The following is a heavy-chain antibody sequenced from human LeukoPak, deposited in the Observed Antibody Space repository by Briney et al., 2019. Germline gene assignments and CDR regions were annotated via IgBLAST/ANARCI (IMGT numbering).Heavy chain of an antibody. V-gene: IGHV4-61*02. Sequence: SETLSLTCTVSGGSISSGSYYWSCIRQPAGKGLDWIGRIYTSGSTNYNPSLKRRITISVDTSKNQFSLKLSSVTAADTAVYYCARSITIFGLVYWGQGTLVTVSS. CDR1: GGSISSGSYY. J-gene: IGHJ4*02. CDR2: IYTSGST. CDR3: ARSITIFGLVY. D-gene: IGHD3/OR15-3a*01.